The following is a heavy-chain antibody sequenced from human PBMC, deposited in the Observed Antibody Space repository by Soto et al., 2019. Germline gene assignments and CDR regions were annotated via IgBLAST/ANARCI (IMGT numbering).Heavy chain of an antibody. J-gene: IGHJ6*03. CDR2: ISGSGGST. Sequence: GGSLRLSCAASGFTFSSYAMSWVRQAPGKGLEWVSAISGSGGSTYYADSVKGRFAISRDNSKNTLYLQMNSLRAEDTAVYYCAKDRPAPYYYYYMDVWGKGTTVTVSS. CDR1: GFTFSSYA. V-gene: IGHV3-23*01. CDR3: AKDRPAPYYYYYMDV.